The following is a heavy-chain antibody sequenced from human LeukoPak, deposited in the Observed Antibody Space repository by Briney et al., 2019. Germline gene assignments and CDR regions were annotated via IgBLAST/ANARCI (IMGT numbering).Heavy chain of an antibody. V-gene: IGHV3-13*04. CDR3: VRAPPATGWLVDH. D-gene: IGHD6-19*01. CDR2: IGTAGDT. CDR1: GFTFSNYD. Sequence: PGGSLRLSCASSGFTFSNYDMLWVRQAAGKGLEWVSAIGTAGDTYYPGSEKGRFTISRDNAKNSLFLQMRGLRVDDTAIYYCVRAPPATGWLVDHWGQGTLVTVSS. J-gene: IGHJ4*02.